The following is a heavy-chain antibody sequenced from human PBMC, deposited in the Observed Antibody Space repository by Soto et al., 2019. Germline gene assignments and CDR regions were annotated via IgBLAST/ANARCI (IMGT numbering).Heavy chain of an antibody. CDR3: ARGRSYPIEASDY. D-gene: IGHD1-26*01. CDR1: GGAISGYY. Sequence: PSETLSLTCTVSGGAISGYYWRWIRQPPGKGLEWIGNIYYSGSTNYNPSLKSRVTISVDTSNNQFSLKLSSVTAADTAVYYCARGRSYPIEASDYWVQRTLVTVSS. J-gene: IGHJ4*02. V-gene: IGHV4-59*01. CDR2: IYYSGST.